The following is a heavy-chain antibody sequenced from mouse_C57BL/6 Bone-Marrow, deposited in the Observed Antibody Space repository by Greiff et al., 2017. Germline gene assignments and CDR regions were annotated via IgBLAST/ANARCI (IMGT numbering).Heavy chain of an antibody. CDR2: IHPNSGST. Sequence: QVQLKQPGAELVKPGASVKLSCKASGYTFTSYWMHWVKQRPGQGLEWIGMIHPNSGSTNYNEKFKSKATLTVDKSSSTAYMQLSSLTSEDSAVYYCARVRLLRYPDYWGQGTTLTVSS. V-gene: IGHV1-64*01. CDR3: ARVRLLRYPDY. D-gene: IGHD1-1*01. J-gene: IGHJ2*01. CDR1: GYTFTSYW.